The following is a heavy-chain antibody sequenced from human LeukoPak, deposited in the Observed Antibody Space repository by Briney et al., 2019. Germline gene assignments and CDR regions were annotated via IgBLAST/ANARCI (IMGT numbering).Heavy chain of an antibody. V-gene: IGHV3-49*04. CDR2: IRGKAYGGTT. Sequence: PGGSLRLSCTGSGFTFGDYAMSWVRQAPGMGLEWMGFIRGKAYGGTTEYAASVKGRFTISRDDSKSIAYLQMNSLKTEDTAVYYCTRSKAAGPGPSDYWGQGTLVTVSS. J-gene: IGHJ4*02. CDR1: GFTFGDYA. D-gene: IGHD6-13*01. CDR3: TRSKAAGPGPSDY.